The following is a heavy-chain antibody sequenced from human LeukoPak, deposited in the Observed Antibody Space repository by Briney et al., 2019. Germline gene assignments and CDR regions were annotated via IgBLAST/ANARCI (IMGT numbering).Heavy chain of an antibody. D-gene: IGHD5-18*01. Sequence: RAGGSLRLSCAASGFTFSSSWMNWVRQAPGKGLEWVSSISSSSSYIYYADSVKGRFTISRDNAKNSLYLQMNSLRAEDTAVYYCARADWDTAMIDYWGQGTLVTVSS. V-gene: IGHV3-21*01. CDR1: GFTFSSSW. CDR2: ISSSSSYI. J-gene: IGHJ4*02. CDR3: ARADWDTAMIDY.